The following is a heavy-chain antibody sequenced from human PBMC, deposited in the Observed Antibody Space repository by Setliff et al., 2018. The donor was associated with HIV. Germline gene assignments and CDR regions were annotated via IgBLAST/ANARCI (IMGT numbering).Heavy chain of an antibody. CDR1: GYTFTDYH. CDR3: ARGGALSGFFFPNWLDP. Sequence: ASVKVSCKASGYTFTDYHIHWVRQAPGQGLEWMGWSNPNTGTTNYAQVRDRVSMTRDTSINTVYMDLSRLASDDTGIYYCARGGALSGFFFPNWLDPWGQGTLVTVSS. V-gene: IGHV1-2*02. D-gene: IGHD6-19*01. J-gene: IGHJ5*02. CDR2: SNPNTGTT.